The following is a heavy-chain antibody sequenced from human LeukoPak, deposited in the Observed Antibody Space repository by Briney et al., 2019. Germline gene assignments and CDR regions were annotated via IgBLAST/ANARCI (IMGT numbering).Heavy chain of an antibody. CDR3: AKVLGEYSIRSKPLDT. D-gene: IGHD6-13*01. CDR1: GFTFSAYG. CDR2: IRYDGSNK. V-gene: IGHV3-30*02. Sequence: PGGSLRLSCAASGFTFSAYGMHWVRQAPVKGLEWVAFIRYDGSNKYYPDSVRGRFTVSRDNSKNTLYLQMNSLRPEHTAVYYCAKVLGEYSIRSKPLDTWGQGTLVTVSS. J-gene: IGHJ5*02.